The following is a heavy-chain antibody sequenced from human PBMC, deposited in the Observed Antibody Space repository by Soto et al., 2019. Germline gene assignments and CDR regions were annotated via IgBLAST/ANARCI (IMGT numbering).Heavy chain of an antibody. CDR2: IKSKTDGGTT. CDR1: RFTFSNAW. Sequence: EVQLVESGGGLVKPGGSLRLSCAASRFTFSNAWMSWVRQAPGKGLEWVGRIKSKTDGGTTDYAAPVKGRFSISRDDSNNTLFLQMDSLKTEDTAVYYCTTDNGSGGRCTGWDVWGKGTTVTVSS. J-gene: IGHJ6*04. D-gene: IGHD2-15*01. CDR3: TTDNGSGGRCTGWDV. V-gene: IGHV3-15*01.